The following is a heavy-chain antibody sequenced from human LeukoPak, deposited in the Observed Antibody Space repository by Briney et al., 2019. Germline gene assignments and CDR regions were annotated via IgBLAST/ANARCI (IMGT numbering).Heavy chain of an antibody. V-gene: IGHV1-2*02. CDR3: ARIRIVGVGGLWDY. CDR1: GYTFTGYY. CDR2: INPNSGGT. D-gene: IGHD1-26*01. Sequence: ASVKVSCKASGYTFTGYYMHWVRQAPGQGLEWMGWINPNSGGTNYAQKFQGRVTMTRDTSISTAYMELSRLRSDDTAMYYCARIRIVGVGGLWDYWGQGTLVTVSS. J-gene: IGHJ4*02.